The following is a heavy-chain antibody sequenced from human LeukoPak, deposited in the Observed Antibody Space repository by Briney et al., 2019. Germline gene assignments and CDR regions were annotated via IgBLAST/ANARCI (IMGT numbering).Heavy chain of an antibody. CDR1: GFTFSSYS. Sequence: PGGSLRLSCAASGFTFSSYSMNWVRQVPGKGLEWVSYISSSSSTIYYADSVKGRFTISRDNAKNSLYLQMNSLRDEDTAVYYCARGDYVWGSYRYSLFDYWGQGTLVTVSS. CDR2: ISSSSSTI. V-gene: IGHV3-48*02. J-gene: IGHJ4*02. D-gene: IGHD3-16*02. CDR3: ARGDYVWGSYRYSLFDY.